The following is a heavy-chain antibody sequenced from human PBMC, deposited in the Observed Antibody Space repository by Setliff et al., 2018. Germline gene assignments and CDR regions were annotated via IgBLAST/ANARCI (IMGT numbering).Heavy chain of an antibody. CDR2: LYYSGNT. CDR1: GGSISSYS. D-gene: IGHD5-12*01. Sequence: PSETLSLTCNVSGGSISSYSWSWIRQAPGKGLEWIGYLYYSGNTNYNPSLKSRVTISGDTSQNYFSLKLTSLTAADTAVYYCARAKDGYDFDYFDYWGQGTPVTVSS. V-gene: IGHV4-59*12. CDR3: ARAKDGYDFDYFDY. J-gene: IGHJ4*02.